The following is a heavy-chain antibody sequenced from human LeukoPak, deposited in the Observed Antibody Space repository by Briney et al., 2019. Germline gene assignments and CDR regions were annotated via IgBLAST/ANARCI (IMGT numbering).Heavy chain of an antibody. CDR3: ARGEDGDYYFQH. V-gene: IGHV4-34*01. D-gene: IGHD4-17*01. CDR1: GGSFSGYY. CDR2: INHSGSS. Sequence: SETLSLTCAVYGGSFSGYYWSWIRQPPGKRLEWIGEINHSGSSNYNPSLKSRVTISVDTPKNQFSLKLSSVTAADTAVYYCARGEDGDYYFQHWGQGTLVTVSS. J-gene: IGHJ1*01.